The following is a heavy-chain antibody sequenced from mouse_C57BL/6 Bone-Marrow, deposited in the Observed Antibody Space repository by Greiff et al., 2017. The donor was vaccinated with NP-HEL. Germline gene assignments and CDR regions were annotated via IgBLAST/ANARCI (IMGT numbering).Heavy chain of an antibody. D-gene: IGHD1-1*01. J-gene: IGHJ1*03. CDR1: GFNIKDDY. CDR3: TMDYYGSSFYWYFDV. V-gene: IGHV14-4*01. Sequence: EVHLVESGAELVRPGASVKLSCTASGFNIKDDYMHWVKQRPEQGLEWIGWIDPENGDTEYASKFQGKATITTDTSSNTAYLQLSSLTSEDTAVYYCTMDYYGSSFYWYFDVWGTGTTVTVSS. CDR2: IDPENGDT.